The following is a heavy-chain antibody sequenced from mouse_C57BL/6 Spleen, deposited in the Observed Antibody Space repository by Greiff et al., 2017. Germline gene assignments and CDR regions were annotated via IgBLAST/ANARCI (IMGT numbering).Heavy chain of an antibody. J-gene: IGHJ1*03. Sequence: VQLQQSGAELVKPGASVKISCKASGYAFSSYWMNWVKQRPGQGLEWIGQIYPGDGDTNYNGKFKGKATLTADKSSSTAYMQLSSLTSEDSAVYFCASLYDYDGTDWYFDVWGTGTTVTVSS. CDR3: ASLYDYDGTDWYFDV. D-gene: IGHD2-4*01. V-gene: IGHV1-80*01. CDR1: GYAFSSYW. CDR2: IYPGDGDT.